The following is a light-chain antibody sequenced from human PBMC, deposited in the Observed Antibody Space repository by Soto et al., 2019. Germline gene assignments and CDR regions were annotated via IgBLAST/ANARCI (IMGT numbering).Light chain of an antibody. CDR2: LNSDGSH. Sequence: QAVVTQSPSASASLGASVKLTCTLSSGHSSYAIAWHQQQPEKGPRYLMKLNSDGSHSKGAGIPDRFSGSSSGAERYLTISSLQSEDEADYYCQTWGSGTVVFGGGTKLTVL. J-gene: IGLJ2*01. CDR1: SGHSSYA. V-gene: IGLV4-69*01. CDR3: QTWGSGTVV.